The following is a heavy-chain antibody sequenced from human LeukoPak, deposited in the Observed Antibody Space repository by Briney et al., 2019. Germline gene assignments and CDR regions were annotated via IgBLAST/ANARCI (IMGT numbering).Heavy chain of an antibody. CDR2: IYYSGST. D-gene: IGHD3-22*01. Sequence: SETLSLTCTVSGGSINSSSYYWGWIRQPPGKGLEWIGSIYYSGSTYYNPSLKSRVTISVDTSKNQFSLKLSSVTAAGTAVYYCARGNSSGYYHTSNYYYYYYMDVWGKGTTVTISS. CDR3: ARGNSSGYYHTSNYYYYYYMDV. V-gene: IGHV4-39*07. CDR1: GGSINSSSYY. J-gene: IGHJ6*03.